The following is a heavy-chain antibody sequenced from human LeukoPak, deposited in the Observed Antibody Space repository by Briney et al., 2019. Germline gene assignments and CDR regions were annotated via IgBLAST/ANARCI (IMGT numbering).Heavy chain of an antibody. Sequence: PGRSLRLSCAASGFTFSSYGMHWVRQAPGKGLEWVAVISYDGSNKYYADSVKGRFTISRDNSKNTLYLQMNSLRAEDTAVYYCAKTQNLGVVVAGAFDYWGQGTLVTVSS. D-gene: IGHD2-15*01. V-gene: IGHV3-30*18. CDR2: ISYDGSNK. CDR3: AKTQNLGVVVAGAFDY. J-gene: IGHJ4*02. CDR1: GFTFSSYG.